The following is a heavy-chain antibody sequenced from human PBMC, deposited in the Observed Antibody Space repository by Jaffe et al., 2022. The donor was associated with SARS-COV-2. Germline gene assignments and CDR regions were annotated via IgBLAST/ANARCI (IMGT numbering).Heavy chain of an antibody. Sequence: QLQLQESGPGLVKPSETLSLTCTVSGGSISSIGYYWGWIRQPPRKGLEWIGSIYNSGSTYYNPSLKSRVTMSVDTSKNQFSLKLSSVTAADTAVYYCARHQGYSGSYWSLAYWGQGALVTVSS. CDR2: IYNSGST. J-gene: IGHJ4*02. D-gene: IGHD1-26*01. CDR3: ARHQGYSGSYWSLAY. CDR1: GGSISSIGYY. V-gene: IGHV4-39*01.